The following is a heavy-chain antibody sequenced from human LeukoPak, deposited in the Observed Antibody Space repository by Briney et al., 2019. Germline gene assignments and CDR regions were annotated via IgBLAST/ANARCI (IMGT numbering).Heavy chain of an antibody. CDR1: GYTFTSYD. D-gene: IGHD6-19*01. V-gene: IGHV1-8*03. CDR3: ARGEIEALFFSSGYSSGWSTYYMDV. Sequence: ASVKVSCKASGYTFTSYDINWVRQATGQGLDGMGWMNPNSGNTGYAQKFQGRVTITRNTSISTAYMELSSLRSEDTAVYYCARGEIEALFFSSGYSSGWSTYYMDVWGKGTTVTVSS. CDR2: MNPNSGNT. J-gene: IGHJ6*03.